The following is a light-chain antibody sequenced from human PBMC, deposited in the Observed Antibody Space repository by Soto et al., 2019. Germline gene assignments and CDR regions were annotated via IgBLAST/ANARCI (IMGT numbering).Light chain of an antibody. CDR2: DVS. CDR3: SSYTSSSAQV. V-gene: IGLV2-14*01. CDR1: SSDGGGYNY. Sequence: QSVLTQPASVSGSAGQSITISCTGTSSDGGGYNYVSWYQQHPGKAPKLMIYDVSNRPSGVSNRFSGSKSGNTASLTISGLQAEDEADYYCSSYTSSSAQVFGTGTKVTVL. J-gene: IGLJ1*01.